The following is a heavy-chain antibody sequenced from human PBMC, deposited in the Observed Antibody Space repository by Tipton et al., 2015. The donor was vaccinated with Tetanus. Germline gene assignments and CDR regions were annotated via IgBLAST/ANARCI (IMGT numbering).Heavy chain of an antibody. CDR1: GYTFTGYY. Sequence: QLVQSVAEVKKPGASVKVSCKASGYTFTGYYIYWVRQAPGQGLEWMGWIDPNSGGTVYAQKFQGRVTTTRDTSISTAYMELRSLRSDDTAVYYCARDRGDYIYYGMDVWGPGTTVTVS. V-gene: IGHV1-2*02. CDR3: ARDRGDYIYYGMDV. CDR2: IDPNSGGT. D-gene: IGHD3-22*01. J-gene: IGHJ6*02.